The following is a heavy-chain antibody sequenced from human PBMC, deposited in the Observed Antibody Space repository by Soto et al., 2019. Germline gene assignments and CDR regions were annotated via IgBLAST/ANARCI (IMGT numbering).Heavy chain of an antibody. V-gene: IGHV5-10-1*01. CDR2: IDPSDSYT. CDR3: AGHIVGGPATATGPPPYGMDV. D-gene: IGHD2-15*01. Sequence: PGESLKISCKGSGYSFTSYWISWVRQMPGKGLEWMGRIDPSDSYTNYSPSFQGHVTISADKSISTAYLQWSSLKASDTAMYYCAGHIVGGPATATGPPPYGMDVWGQGTTVTVSS. J-gene: IGHJ6*02. CDR1: GYSFTSYW.